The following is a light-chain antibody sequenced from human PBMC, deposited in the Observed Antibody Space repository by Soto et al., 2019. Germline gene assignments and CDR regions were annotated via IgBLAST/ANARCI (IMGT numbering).Light chain of an antibody. V-gene: IGLV2-14*01. Sequence: QSVLTQPASVSGSPGQSITISCTGTSSDVRGYNYVSWYQQHPGKAPKLMIYDVSNRPSGVSNRFSGSKSGNTASLTISGLQAEDEAEYYCSSYTSSSTRVFGGGTKLTVL. J-gene: IGLJ3*02. CDR1: SSDVRGYNY. CDR2: DVS. CDR3: SSYTSSSTRV.